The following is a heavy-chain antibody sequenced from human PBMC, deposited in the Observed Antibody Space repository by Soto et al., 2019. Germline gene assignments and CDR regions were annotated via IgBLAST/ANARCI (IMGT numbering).Heavy chain of an antibody. V-gene: IGHV3-7*04. Sequence: EVQLVESGGGLVQPGGSLRLSCAASGFIFSSYWMNWVRQAPGKGLEWVANIKQDGREKYSVDSVKGRFTISRDNTKNSLYLQMNSLRAEDTAVYYCARGADYGGHFDYRGQGTLVTLSS. D-gene: IGHD4-17*01. J-gene: IGHJ4*02. CDR1: GFIFSSYW. CDR2: IKQDGREK. CDR3: ARGADYGGHFDY.